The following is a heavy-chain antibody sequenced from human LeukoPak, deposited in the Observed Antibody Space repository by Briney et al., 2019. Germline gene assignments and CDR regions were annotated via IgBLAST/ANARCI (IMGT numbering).Heavy chain of an antibody. CDR3: ARDRDIGELDY. V-gene: IGHV1-2*06. D-gene: IGHD1-1*01. CDR2: INPNSGGT. J-gene: IGHJ4*02. CDR1: GYTFTGYY. Sequence: ASVKVSCKASGYTFTGYYMHWVRQAPGQGLEWMGRINPNSGGTNYARKFQGRVTMTRDTSISTAYMELSRLRSDDTAVYYCARDRDIGELDYWGQGTLVTVSS.